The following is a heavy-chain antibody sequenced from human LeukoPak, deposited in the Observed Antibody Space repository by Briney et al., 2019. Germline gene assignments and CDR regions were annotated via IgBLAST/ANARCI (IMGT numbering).Heavy chain of an antibody. CDR3: ARSWNSAAFDI. Sequence: LETLSLTCAVSGGSIGSSHWWTWVRQPPGKGLEWIGEISHSGGTNYNLSLKSRVIMSVDKSKKQFSLKLTSVTAADTAVYYCARSWNSAAFDIWGQGTMVTVSS. J-gene: IGHJ3*02. CDR1: GGSIGSSHW. CDR2: ISHSGGT. V-gene: IGHV4-4*02. D-gene: IGHD1-7*01.